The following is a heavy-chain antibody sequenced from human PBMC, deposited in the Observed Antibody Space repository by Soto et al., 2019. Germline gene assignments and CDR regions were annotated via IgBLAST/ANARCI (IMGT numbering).Heavy chain of an antibody. CDR3: ARFYYDSSGYLPSPYYYYYGMDV. V-gene: IGHV3-23*01. CDR2: IGGGGVPT. Sequence: PGGSLRLSCAASGFTFSNYAMSWVRQAPGKGLEWVSAIGGGGVPTYHADSVKGRFTISRDNAKNSLYLQMNSLRAEDTAVYYCARFYYDSSGYLPSPYYYYYGMDVWGQGTTVTVSS. CDR1: GFTFSNYA. D-gene: IGHD3-22*01. J-gene: IGHJ6*02.